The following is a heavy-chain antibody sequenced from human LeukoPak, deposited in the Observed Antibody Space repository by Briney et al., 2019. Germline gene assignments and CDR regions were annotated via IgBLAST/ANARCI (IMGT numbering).Heavy chain of an antibody. Sequence: GESLKISCKGSGYTFTSYCTGWVRQMPGKGLEWMGIIYPGDSDTRYSPSFQGQVTISADKSISTAYLQWSSLKASDTAMYYCARLYGSSGYPFDYWGEPPLVTVSS. CDR3: ARLYGSSGYPFDY. J-gene: IGHJ4*02. CDR1: GYTFTSYC. CDR2: IYPGDSDT. V-gene: IGHV5-51*01. D-gene: IGHD3-22*01.